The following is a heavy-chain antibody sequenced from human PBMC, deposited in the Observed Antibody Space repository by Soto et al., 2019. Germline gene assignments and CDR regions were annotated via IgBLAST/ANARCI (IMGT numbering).Heavy chain of an antibody. Sequence: GSLRLSCAASGFTFSNAWMNWVRQAPGKGLEWVGRIKSKTDGGTTDYAAPVKGRFTISRDDSKNTLYLQMNSLKTEDTAVYYCTTDRDSEAYYDFWSGYYKRKYYFDYWGQGTLVTVSS. J-gene: IGHJ4*02. CDR1: GFTFSNAW. D-gene: IGHD3-3*01. CDR2: IKSKTDGGTT. CDR3: TTDRDSEAYYDFWSGYYKRKYYFDY. V-gene: IGHV3-15*07.